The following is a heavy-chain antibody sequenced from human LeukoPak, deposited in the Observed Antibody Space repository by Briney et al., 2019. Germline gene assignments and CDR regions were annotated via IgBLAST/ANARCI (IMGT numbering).Heavy chain of an antibody. V-gene: IGHV4-59*12. CDR2: IYYSGST. CDR3: ASSPMWFGELFGSYYMDV. CDR1: GGSISSYY. Sequence: SETLSLTCTVSGGSISSYYWSWIRQPPGKGLEWIGYIYYSGSTNYNPSLKSRVTISVDTSKNQFSLKLSSVTAADTAEYYCASSPMWFGELFGSYYMDVWGKGTTVTISS. D-gene: IGHD3-10*01. J-gene: IGHJ6*03.